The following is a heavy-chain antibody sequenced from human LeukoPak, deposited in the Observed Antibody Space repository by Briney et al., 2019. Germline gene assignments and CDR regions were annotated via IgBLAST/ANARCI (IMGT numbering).Heavy chain of an antibody. V-gene: IGHV3-30-3*02. Sequence: GGSLRLSCAASGFTFNSYAMHWVRQAPGRGLEWVAVISYDGSNKYYADSVKGRFTISRDNSKNTLYLQMNSLRADDTAVYYCAKNYYGSGYYYYGMDVWGQGTTVTVSS. J-gene: IGHJ6*02. CDR3: AKNYYGSGYYYYGMDV. CDR1: GFTFNSYA. D-gene: IGHD3-10*01. CDR2: ISYDGSNK.